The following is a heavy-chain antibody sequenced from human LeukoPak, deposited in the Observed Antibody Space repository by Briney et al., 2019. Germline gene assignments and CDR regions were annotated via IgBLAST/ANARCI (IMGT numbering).Heavy chain of an antibody. V-gene: IGHV4-59*01. CDR3: ARGGTYYDILTGYSGYYYYMDV. Sequence: SETLSLTCTVSGGSISSYYWSWIRQPAGKGLEWIGSIYYSGSTYYNPSLKSRVTISVDTSKNQFSLKLSSVTAADTAVYYCARGGTYYDILTGYSGYYYYMDVWGKGTTVTISS. CDR2: IYYSGST. CDR1: GGSISSYY. J-gene: IGHJ6*03. D-gene: IGHD3-9*01.